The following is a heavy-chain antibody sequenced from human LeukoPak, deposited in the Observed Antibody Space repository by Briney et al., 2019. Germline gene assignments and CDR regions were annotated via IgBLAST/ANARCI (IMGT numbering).Heavy chain of an antibody. CDR3: ARTSGYDFWDMGY. J-gene: IGHJ4*02. CDR1: GFAFCKYA. Sequence: GGSLTLSCAASGFAFCKYAMLWLPQAPGKGLEWVTIISDDGRSNYADSVEGRFTISRDNSKNTLYLQMSSLRAEDTAVYYCARTSGYDFWDMGYWGQGTLVTVSS. D-gene: IGHD5-12*01. CDR2: ISDDGRSN. V-gene: IGHV3-30*04.